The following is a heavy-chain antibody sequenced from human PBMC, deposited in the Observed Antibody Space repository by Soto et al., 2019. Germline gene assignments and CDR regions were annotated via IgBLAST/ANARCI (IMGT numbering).Heavy chain of an antibody. J-gene: IGHJ5*02. CDR2: IYYSGST. CDR3: ARDTSKLLWFGELSSRGWFDP. Sequence: PSETLSLTCTVSGGSISSGGYYWSWIRQHPGKGLEWIGYIYYSGSTYYNPSLKSRVTISVDTSKNQFSLKLSSVTAADTAVYYCARDTSKLLWFGELSSRGWFDPWGQGTLVTVSS. V-gene: IGHV4-31*03. D-gene: IGHD3-10*01. CDR1: GGSISSGGYY.